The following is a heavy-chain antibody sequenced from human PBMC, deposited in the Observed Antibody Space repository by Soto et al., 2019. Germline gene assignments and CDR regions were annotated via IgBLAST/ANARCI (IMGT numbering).Heavy chain of an antibody. CDR2: IYPGDSDT. V-gene: IGHV5-51*01. J-gene: IGHJ6*03. CDR3: AKMSYYYYMDV. Sequence: WESLKSSCKGSGYSFTSYWIGWVRQMPGKGLEWMGIIYPGDSDTRYSPSFQGQVTISADKSISTAYLQWSGLKASDTAMYYCAKMSYYYYMDVWGKGTTVTVSS. CDR1: GYSFTSYW.